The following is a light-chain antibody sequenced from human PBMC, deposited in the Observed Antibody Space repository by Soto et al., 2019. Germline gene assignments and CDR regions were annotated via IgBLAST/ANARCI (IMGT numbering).Light chain of an antibody. CDR3: QQINSYPIT. Sequence: EIQLTQSPSFLSASVGDRVTITCRASQGINSYLAWYQQKPGKVPKLLIYAASTLQSGVPSRFSGSGSGTEFTLTISSLQPEDFATYYCQQINSYPITFGQGTRLEIK. CDR1: QGINSY. V-gene: IGKV1-9*01. CDR2: AAS. J-gene: IGKJ5*01.